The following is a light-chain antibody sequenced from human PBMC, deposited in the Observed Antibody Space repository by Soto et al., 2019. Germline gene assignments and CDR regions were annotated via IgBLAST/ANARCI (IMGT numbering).Light chain of an antibody. CDR2: DAS. V-gene: IGKV3-11*01. CDR3: QQRSNWPLMYT. Sequence: EIVLTQSPATLSLSPGERATLSCRASQSVSSYLAWYQRKPGQAPRLLIYDASNRATGIPARFSGSGSGTDFTLTISSLEPEDFAVYYCQQRSNWPLMYTFGQGTKLEIK. CDR1: QSVSSY. J-gene: IGKJ2*01.